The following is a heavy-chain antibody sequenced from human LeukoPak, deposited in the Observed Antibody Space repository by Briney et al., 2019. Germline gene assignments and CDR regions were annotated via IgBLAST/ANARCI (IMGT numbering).Heavy chain of an antibody. CDR1: GFTFDDYA. CDR3: AKDSAAGNHYYYYYMDV. CDR2: ISWDGGST. Sequence: GGPLRLSCAASGFTFDDYAMHWVRQAPGKGLEWVSLISWDGGSTYYADSVKGRFTISRDNSKNSLYLQMNSLRAEDTALYYCAKDSAAGNHYYYYYMDVWGKGTTVTVSS. J-gene: IGHJ6*03. D-gene: IGHD6-13*01. V-gene: IGHV3-43D*03.